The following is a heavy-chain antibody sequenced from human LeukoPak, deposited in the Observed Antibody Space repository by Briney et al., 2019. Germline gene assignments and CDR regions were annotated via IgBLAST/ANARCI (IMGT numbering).Heavy chain of an antibody. V-gene: IGHV3-7*01. Sequence: RPGGSLSLSCAASGFIFTTYWMNWVRQAPGKGLEWVANIKEDGSEKYYVDSVKGRFTIARDNAKNSLYLQMNSLKAEDTAVYYCARIGDASGSYYRHFAYWGQGTLVTVSS. CDR2: IKEDGSEK. CDR3: ARIGDASGSYYRHFAY. CDR1: GFIFTTYW. D-gene: IGHD3-10*01. J-gene: IGHJ4*02.